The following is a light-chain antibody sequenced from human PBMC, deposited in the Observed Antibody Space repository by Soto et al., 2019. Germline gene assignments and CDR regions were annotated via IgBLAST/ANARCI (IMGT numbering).Light chain of an antibody. CDR3: QQHNVWPAT. Sequence: DIVMTQSPDSLAVSLGERATINCKSNQTVLYRSNNKNYLAWYQQKPGQAPRLLIYEASTRATGVPARFSGSGSGTEFTLTISILQSEDFAVYYCQQHNVWPATFGQGTKVDIK. CDR2: EAS. CDR1: QTVLYRSNNKNY. V-gene: IGKV4-1*01. J-gene: IGKJ1*01.